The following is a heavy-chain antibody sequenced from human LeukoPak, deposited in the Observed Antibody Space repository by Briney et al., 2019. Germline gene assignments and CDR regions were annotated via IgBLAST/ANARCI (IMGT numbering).Heavy chain of an antibody. CDR1: GYTFTSYG. D-gene: IGHD4-17*01. CDR3: ARDMDYERRSGSDAFDI. Sequence: ASVKVSCKASGYTFTSYGISWVRQAPGQGLEWMGIINPSGGSTSYAQKFQGRVTMTRDMSTSTVYMELSSLRSEDTAVYYCARDMDYERRSGSDAFDIWGQGTMVTVSS. CDR2: INPSGGST. J-gene: IGHJ3*02. V-gene: IGHV1-46*01.